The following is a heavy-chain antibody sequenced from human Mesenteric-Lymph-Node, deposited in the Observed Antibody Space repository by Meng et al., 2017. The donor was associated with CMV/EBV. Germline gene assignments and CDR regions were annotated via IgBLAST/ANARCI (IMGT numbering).Heavy chain of an antibody. D-gene: IGHD3-3*01. V-gene: IGHV3-21*01. CDR2: ISGSRTYI. CDR1: GFTFSNYY. J-gene: IGHJ3*02. Sequence: GESLKISRAASGFTFSNYYMNWVRQAPGKGLEWVSSISGSRTYIYYADSVRGRFTISRDNAKNSLYLQMNSLRAEDTAVYYCVRGDLTDAFEIWGQGTMVTVSS. CDR3: VRGDLTDAFEI.